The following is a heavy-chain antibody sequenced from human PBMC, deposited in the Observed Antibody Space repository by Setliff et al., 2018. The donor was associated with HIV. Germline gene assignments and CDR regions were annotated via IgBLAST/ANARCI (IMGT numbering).Heavy chain of an antibody. CDR1: GGSISSGGYY. V-gene: IGHV4-31*03. CDR3: ARGGGYDRSGYYPFDY. J-gene: IGHJ4*02. CDR2: INHSGST. D-gene: IGHD3-22*01. Sequence: SETLSLTCTVSGGSISSGGYYWSWIRQHPGKGLEWIGEINHSGSTNYNPSLKSRVTMSVDTSKNQFSLKLSSVTAADTAVYYCARGGGYDRSGYYPFDYWGQGTPVTVSS.